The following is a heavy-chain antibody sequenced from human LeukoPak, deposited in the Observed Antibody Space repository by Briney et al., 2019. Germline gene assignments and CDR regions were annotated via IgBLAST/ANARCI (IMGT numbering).Heavy chain of an antibody. Sequence: ASVKVSCKASGGTFTSYYMHWVRQAPGQGLEWMGIINPSGGSTSYAQKFQGRVTMTRDTSTNTVYMELSSLRSEDTAVYFCARATLSDYYFNYWGQGTLVTVSS. CDR2: INPSGGST. V-gene: IGHV1-46*01. CDR3: ARATLSDYYFNY. CDR1: GGTFTSYY. J-gene: IGHJ4*02.